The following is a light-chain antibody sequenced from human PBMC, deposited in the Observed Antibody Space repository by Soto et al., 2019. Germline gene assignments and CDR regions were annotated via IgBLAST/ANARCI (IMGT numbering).Light chain of an antibody. CDR1: SSNIGAGYD. CDR2: GNS. V-gene: IGLV1-40*01. Sequence: QSVLTQPPSVSVAPGQRVTISCTGSSSNIGAGYDVHWYQQLPGTAPKLLIYGNSNRPSGVPDRFSGSKSGTSASLAITGLQAEDEADYYCQSSDSSLSRVFGGGTKLNVL. J-gene: IGLJ2*01. CDR3: QSSDSSLSRV.